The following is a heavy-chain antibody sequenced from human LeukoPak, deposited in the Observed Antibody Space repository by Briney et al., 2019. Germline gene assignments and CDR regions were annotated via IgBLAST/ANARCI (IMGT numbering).Heavy chain of an antibody. Sequence: PGGSLRLSCAASGFTFSSYGMHWVRQAPGKGLEWVAVISYDGSNKYYADSVKGRFMKGRFTISRDNSKNTLYLQMNSLRAEDTAVYYCAKDVGSWELLIDYWGQGTLVTVSS. CDR1: GFTFSSYG. D-gene: IGHD3-10*01. CDR3: AKDVGSWELLIDY. J-gene: IGHJ4*02. V-gene: IGHV3-30*18. CDR2: ISYDGSNK.